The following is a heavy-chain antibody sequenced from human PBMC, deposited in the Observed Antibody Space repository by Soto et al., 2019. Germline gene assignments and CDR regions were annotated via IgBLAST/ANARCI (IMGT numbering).Heavy chain of an antibody. J-gene: IGHJ4*02. CDR3: AKDFPNGRIVVVTAILDY. V-gene: IGHV3-30*18. D-gene: IGHD2-21*02. Sequence: QVQLVESGGGVVQPGRSLRLSCAASGFTFSSYGMHWVRQAPGKGLEWVAVISYDGSNKYYADSVKGRFTISRDNSKNTLYLQMNSLRAEDTAVYYCAKDFPNGRIVVVTAILDYWGQGTLVTVSS. CDR2: ISYDGSNK. CDR1: GFTFSSYG.